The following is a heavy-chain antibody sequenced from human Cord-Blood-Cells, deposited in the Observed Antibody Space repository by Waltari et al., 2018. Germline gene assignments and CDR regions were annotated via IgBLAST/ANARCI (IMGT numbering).Heavy chain of an antibody. CDR3: ARDRGSGSYDY. V-gene: IGHV4-59*11. D-gene: IGHD3-10*01. Sequence: QVQLQESGPGLVKPSETLSLTCTVSGGSISSHYWSWIRQPPGKGLEWIGYIYYRGSTTYNPALKSRVTISVDTSKNQFSLKLSSVTAADTAVYYCARDRGSGSYDYWGQGTLVTVSS. J-gene: IGHJ4*02. CDR1: GGSISSHY. CDR2: IYYRGST.